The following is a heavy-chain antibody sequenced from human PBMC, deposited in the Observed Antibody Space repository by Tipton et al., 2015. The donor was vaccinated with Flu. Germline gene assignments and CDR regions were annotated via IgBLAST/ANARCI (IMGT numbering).Heavy chain of an antibody. CDR3: ARQISKRWLDPLFY. J-gene: IGHJ4*02. V-gene: IGHV1-2*06. CDR2: INPNSGGT. D-gene: IGHD6-19*01. Sequence: QLVQSGAEVKKPGASVKVSCKASGYTFTGYYMHWVRQAPGQGLEWMGRINPNSGGTNYAQKFQGRVTMTRDTSISTAYMELSRLRSDDTAVYYWARQISKRWLDPLFYWGQGTLVTLSS. CDR1: GYTFTGYY.